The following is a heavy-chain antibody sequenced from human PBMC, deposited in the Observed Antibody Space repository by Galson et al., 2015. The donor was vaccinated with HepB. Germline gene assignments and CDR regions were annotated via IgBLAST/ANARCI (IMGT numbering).Heavy chain of an antibody. V-gene: IGHV3-30-3*01. CDR3: ARDDDYVWGSH. J-gene: IGHJ4*02. CDR2: ISYDGSNK. Sequence: SLRLSCAASGFTFSSYAMHWVRQAPGKGLEWVAVISYDGSNKYYADSVKGRFTISRDNSKNTLYLQMNSLRAEDTAVYYCARDDDYVWGSHWGQGTLVTVSS. D-gene: IGHD3-16*01. CDR1: GFTFSSYA.